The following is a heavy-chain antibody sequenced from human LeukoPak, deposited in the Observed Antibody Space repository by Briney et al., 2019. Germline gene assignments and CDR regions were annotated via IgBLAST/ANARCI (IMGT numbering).Heavy chain of an antibody. D-gene: IGHD4-17*01. Sequence: GRSLRLSCAASGFTFSSYTMSWVRQAPGEGLEWLSAINNRGSSTYYAGSVKDRFTISRDNSENTLYLQMNSLTVDDTAVYFCAKERQTGDYFTSDYWGQGTLVTVSS. CDR2: INNRGSST. J-gene: IGHJ4*02. V-gene: IGHV3-23*01. CDR1: GFTFSSYT. CDR3: AKERQTGDYFTSDY.